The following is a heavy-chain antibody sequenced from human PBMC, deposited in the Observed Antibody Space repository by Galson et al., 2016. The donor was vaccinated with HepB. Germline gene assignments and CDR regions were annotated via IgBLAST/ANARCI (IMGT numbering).Heavy chain of an antibody. CDR3: AREPPVVSPTYYYYMDV. D-gene: IGHD2-2*01. V-gene: IGHV6-1*01. CDR1: GDSVSSNTAC. Sequence: CAISGDSVSSNTACWNWIRQSPSRGLEWLGRTFYRSNWQNDYAESVKSRITINPDTSKNQFSLHLNSVTPEDTAVYYCAREPPVVSPTYYYYMDVWGEGTTVTVSS. J-gene: IGHJ6*03. CDR2: TFYRSNWQN.